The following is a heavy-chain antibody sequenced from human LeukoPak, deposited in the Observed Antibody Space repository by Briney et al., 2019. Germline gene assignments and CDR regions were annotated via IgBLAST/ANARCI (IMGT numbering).Heavy chain of an antibody. CDR3: AREGSYFDY. J-gene: IGHJ4*02. CDR2: TYYRSDWYS. V-gene: IGHV6-1*01. Sequence: SQTLSLTCAISVDGVSSNSAAWNWIRQSPSRGLEWLGRTYYRSDWYSDYAVSVKSRVSITPDTAKNQFSLQLNSVTPEDTAIYYCAREGSYFDYWGQGTLVTVSS. CDR1: VDGVSSNSAA.